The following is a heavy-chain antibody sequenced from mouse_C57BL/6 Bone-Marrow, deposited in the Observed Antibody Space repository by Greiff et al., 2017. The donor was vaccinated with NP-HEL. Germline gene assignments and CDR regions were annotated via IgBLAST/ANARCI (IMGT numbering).Heavy chain of an antibody. Sequence: VQLKQSGAELVKPGASVKISCKASGYAFSSYWMNWVKQRPGKGLEWIGQIYPGDGDTNYNGKFKGKATLTADKSSSTAYMQLSSRTSEDSAVYFCAREGLRRGYYFDYWGQGTTLTVSS. D-gene: IGHD2-4*01. J-gene: IGHJ2*01. V-gene: IGHV1-80*01. CDR3: AREGLRRGYYFDY. CDR2: IYPGDGDT. CDR1: GYAFSSYW.